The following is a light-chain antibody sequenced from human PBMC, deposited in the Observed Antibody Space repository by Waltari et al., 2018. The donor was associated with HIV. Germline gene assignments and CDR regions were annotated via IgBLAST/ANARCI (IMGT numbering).Light chain of an antibody. V-gene: IGLV4-69*01. CDR3: QTWGAGIVV. Sequence: QLVLTQSPSASASLGASVKLTCSLSRGHSTYAIAWHQHQPGKGPRFLMKVNSDGSHRKGDEIPDRFSGSASGPERYLTISSLQSEDEGDYYCQTWGAGIVVFGGGTKLSVL. CDR1: RGHSTYA. J-gene: IGLJ2*01. CDR2: VNSDGSH.